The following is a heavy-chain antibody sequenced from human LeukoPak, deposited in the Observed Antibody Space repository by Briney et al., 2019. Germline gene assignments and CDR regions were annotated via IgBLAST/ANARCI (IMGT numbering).Heavy chain of an antibody. CDR1: GYTFTGYY. Sequence: ASVKVSCKASGYTFTGYYMHWVRQAPGQGLEWMGWINPNSGGTNYAQKFQGRVTMTRDTSISTAYMELSRLRSDDTAVYYCASIDTTVWGGSDAFDIWGQGTMVTVSS. J-gene: IGHJ3*02. CDR2: INPNSGGT. CDR3: ASIDTTVWGGSDAFDI. D-gene: IGHD4-11*01. V-gene: IGHV1-2*02.